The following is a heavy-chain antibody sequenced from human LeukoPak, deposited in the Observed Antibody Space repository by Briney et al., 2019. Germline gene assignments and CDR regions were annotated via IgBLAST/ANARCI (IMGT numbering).Heavy chain of an antibody. CDR2: ISAYNGNT. D-gene: IGHD3-10*01. Sequence: ASVKVSCKASGYTFTSYGISWVRQAPGQGLEWMGWISAYNGNTNYAQKLQGRVTMTTDTSTSTAYMELRSLRSDDTAMYYCARDLVSHYYGSGSFNWGQGTLVTVSS. CDR1: GYTFTSYG. CDR3: ARDLVSHYYGSGSFN. J-gene: IGHJ4*02. V-gene: IGHV1-18*01.